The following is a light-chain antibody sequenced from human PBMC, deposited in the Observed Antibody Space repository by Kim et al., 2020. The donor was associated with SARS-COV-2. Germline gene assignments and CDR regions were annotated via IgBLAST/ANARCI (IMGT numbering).Light chain of an antibody. CDR2: TAS. CDR1: HDITTW. Sequence: DIQMTQSPSSLSASVGDRVTITCRTSHDITTWLAWYQQKPEKAPKSLIYTASTLQSGVPSRFSGSGSETNFTLTISSLQPEDFATYFCQQYKTFPLTFGGGTKVEIK. CDR3: QQYKTFPLT. J-gene: IGKJ4*01. V-gene: IGKV1D-16*01.